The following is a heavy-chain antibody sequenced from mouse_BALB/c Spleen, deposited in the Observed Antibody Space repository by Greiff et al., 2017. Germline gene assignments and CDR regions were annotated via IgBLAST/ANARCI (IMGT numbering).Heavy chain of an antibody. D-gene: IGHD3-1*01. Sequence: EVKVVESGGGLVKPGGSLKLSCAASGFTFSSYAMSWVRQSPEKRLEWVAEISSGGSYTYYPDTVTGRFTISRDNAKNTLYLEMSSLRSEDTAMYYCARNRAGTVFAYWGQGTLVTVSA. CDR2: ISSGGSYT. CDR1: GFTFSSYA. J-gene: IGHJ3*01. CDR3: ARNRAGTVFAY. V-gene: IGHV5-9-4*01.